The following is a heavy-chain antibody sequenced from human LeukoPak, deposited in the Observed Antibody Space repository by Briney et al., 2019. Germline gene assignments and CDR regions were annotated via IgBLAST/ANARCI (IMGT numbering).Heavy chain of an antibody. Sequence: SSETLSLTCAVYGGSFSGYYWSWIRQPPGKGLEWIGRLYNRGSTNYNPSLRSRVTISVDTSNNQFSLRMNSMTAADTAVYFCARHGRGDVEMATITVWGQGTLVTVAS. CDR3: ARHGRGDVEMATITV. J-gene: IGHJ1*01. CDR1: GGSFSGYY. CDR2: LYNRGST. D-gene: IGHD5-24*01. V-gene: IGHV4-59*08.